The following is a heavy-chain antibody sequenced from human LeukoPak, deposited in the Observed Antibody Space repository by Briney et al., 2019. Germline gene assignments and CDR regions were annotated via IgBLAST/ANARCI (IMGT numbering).Heavy chain of an antibody. J-gene: IGHJ6*02. Sequence: SETLSLTCTVSGGSITGYYWTWIRQPPGKGLEWIGYIYYSGSTNYNPSLKSRVTISVDTSKNQFSLKLSSVAAADTAVYYCARHGGSIYYAGVWGQGTTVTVSS. V-gene: IGHV4-59*08. D-gene: IGHD3-10*01. CDR1: GGSITGYY. CDR2: IYYSGST. CDR3: ARHGGSIYYAGV.